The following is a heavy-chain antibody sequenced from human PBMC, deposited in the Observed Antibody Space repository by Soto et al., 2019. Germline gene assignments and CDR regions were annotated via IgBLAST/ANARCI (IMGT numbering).Heavy chain of an antibody. CDR3: ARDIAAAGPHYYYMDV. CDR1: GDTFSTYG. Sequence: QVQLVQSGAEVKKPGSSVKVSCQASGDTFSTYGISWVRQAPGQGPEWMGRIIPMFGRANYAQNFQGRVTITADISTTTAYLEVSSLRSEDTAVYCCARDIAAAGPHYYYMDVWGSGTTVTVSS. V-gene: IGHV1-69*04. CDR2: IIPMFGRA. D-gene: IGHD6-13*01. J-gene: IGHJ6*03.